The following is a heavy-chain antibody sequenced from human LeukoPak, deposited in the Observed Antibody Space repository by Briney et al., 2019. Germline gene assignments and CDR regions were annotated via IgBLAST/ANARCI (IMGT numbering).Heavy chain of an antibody. D-gene: IGHD6-6*01. Sequence: PSQTLSLTCTVSGVSISSGGHYWSWIRQPAGKGLEYLGRISSTGSTNYNPSLRSRVTISADTSKNHFSLKLTSVTAADTAVYYCARMTHPAYSSSSPFLFDYWGQGTLVTVSS. CDR2: ISSTGST. J-gene: IGHJ4*02. CDR3: ARMTHPAYSSSSPFLFDY. V-gene: IGHV4-61*02. CDR1: GVSISSGGHY.